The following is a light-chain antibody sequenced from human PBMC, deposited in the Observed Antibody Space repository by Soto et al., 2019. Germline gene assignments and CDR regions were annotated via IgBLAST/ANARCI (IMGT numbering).Light chain of an antibody. V-gene: IGLV2-8*01. CDR1: SSDVGGHNY. CDR2: EVI. Sequence: QSALTQPPSASGSPGQSVTISCTGTSSDVGGHNYVSWYQQHPGKAPKLMIYEVIKRPSGVPDRFSGSKSGNTASLTVSGLQAEDEADYLCSSYAGTNNYVVFGGGTKLTVL. CDR3: SSYAGTNNYVV. J-gene: IGLJ2*01.